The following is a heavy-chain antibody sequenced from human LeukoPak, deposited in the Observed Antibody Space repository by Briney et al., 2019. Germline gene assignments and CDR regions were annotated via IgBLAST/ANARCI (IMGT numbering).Heavy chain of an antibody. Sequence: PGGSLRLSCAASGFTFSSYEMNWVRQAPGKGLEWVSYISGSGSTIYYADSVKGRFTISRDNAKNSLYLQLNSLRAEDTAVYYCARDRYYGSGTWDNWGQGTLVTVSS. CDR2: ISGSGSTI. D-gene: IGHD3-10*01. J-gene: IGHJ4*02. CDR1: GFTFSSYE. V-gene: IGHV3-48*03. CDR3: ARDRYYGSGTWDN.